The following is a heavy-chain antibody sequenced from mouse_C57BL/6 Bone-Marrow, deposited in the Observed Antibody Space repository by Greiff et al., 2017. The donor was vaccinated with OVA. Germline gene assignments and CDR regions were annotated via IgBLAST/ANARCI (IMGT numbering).Heavy chain of an antibody. D-gene: IGHD2-1*01. CDR3: TTEGNYVDYAMDY. CDR1: GFNIKDDY. J-gene: IGHJ4*01. CDR2: IDPENGDT. Sequence: EVQLQESGAELVRPGASVKLSCTASGFNIKDDYMHWVKQRPEQGLEWIGWIDPENGDTEYASKFQGKATITADTSSNTAYLQLSSLASEDTTVYYGTTEGNYVDYAMDYWGQGTSVTVSS. V-gene: IGHV14-4*01.